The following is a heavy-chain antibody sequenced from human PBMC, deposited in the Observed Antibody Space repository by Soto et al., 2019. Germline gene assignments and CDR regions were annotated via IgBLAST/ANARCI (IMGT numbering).Heavy chain of an antibody. CDR1: GDSIRSGSAY. J-gene: IGHJ4*02. D-gene: IGHD6-19*01. Sequence: TLSLTCTVSGDSIRSGSAYWSWVRHHPGKGLEWIGFIDYSGANHYNPSLKSRVTMSVDTSKNQFSLKVRSVTAADTAIYYCARDMAGNPFFDDYFDFWGQGTRVTVSS. CDR2: IDYSGAN. CDR3: ARDMAGNPFFDDYFDF. V-gene: IGHV4-31*03.